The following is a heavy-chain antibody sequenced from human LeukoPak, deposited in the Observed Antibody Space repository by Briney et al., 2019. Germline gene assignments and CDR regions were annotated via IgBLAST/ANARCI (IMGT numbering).Heavy chain of an antibody. CDR2: ISSGSSTI. D-gene: IGHD3-22*01. J-gene: IGHJ4*02. CDR1: GFTFSSYS. Sequence: PGGSLRLSCAASGFTFSSYSMNWVRQAPGKGLEWFSYISSGSSTIYYADSVKGRFTNSRDNAKNSLYLQMNSLRAEDTAVYYCARSSSGPNRDYWGQGTLVTVSS. CDR3: ARSSSGPNRDY. V-gene: IGHV3-48*04.